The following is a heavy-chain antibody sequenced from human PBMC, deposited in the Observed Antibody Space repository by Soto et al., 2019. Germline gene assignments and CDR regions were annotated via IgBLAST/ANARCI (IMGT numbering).Heavy chain of an antibody. CDR1: GFTFSSYA. V-gene: IGHV3-23*01. CDR2: ISGSGGST. J-gene: IGHJ4*02. CDR3: AKDSPYGSGRYYHFDY. Sequence: EVQLLESGGGLVQPGGSLRLSCAASGFTFSSYAMNWVRQAPGKGLEWVSAISGSGGSTYYADSVKGRFTISRDNSKNTLDLQMNSLRAEDTAVYYCAKDSPYGSGRYYHFDYWGQGTLVTVSS. D-gene: IGHD3-10*01.